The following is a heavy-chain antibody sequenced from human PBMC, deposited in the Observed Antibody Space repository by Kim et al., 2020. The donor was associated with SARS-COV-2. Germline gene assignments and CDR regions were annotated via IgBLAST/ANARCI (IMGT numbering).Heavy chain of an antibody. CDR3: ARDGEYSGYDDPYYYYGMDV. Sequence: SVKVSCKASGGTFSSYAISWVRQAPGQGLEWMGGIIPIFGTANYAQKFQGRVTITADESTSTAYMELSSLRSEDTAVYYCARDGEYSGYDDPYYYYGMDVWGQGTTVTVSS. D-gene: IGHD5-12*01. V-gene: IGHV1-69*13. J-gene: IGHJ6*02. CDR1: GGTFSSYA. CDR2: IIPIFGTA.